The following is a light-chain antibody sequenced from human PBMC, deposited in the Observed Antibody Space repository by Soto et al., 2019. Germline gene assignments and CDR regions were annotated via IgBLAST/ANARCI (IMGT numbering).Light chain of an antibody. CDR2: KAS. Sequence: DIQMTQSPSTLSASVGDRVTITCRASQSIGSWLAWHQQKPGKAPKLLIYKASTLERGVPSRFSGSGSGTEFTLTISSLQPDDFATYYCQQYYSYVYTFGQGTKLEIK. CDR1: QSIGSW. J-gene: IGKJ2*01. V-gene: IGKV1-5*03. CDR3: QQYYSYVYT.